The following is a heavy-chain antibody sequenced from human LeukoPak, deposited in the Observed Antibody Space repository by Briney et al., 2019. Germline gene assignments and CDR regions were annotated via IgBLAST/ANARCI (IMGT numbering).Heavy chain of an antibody. D-gene: IGHD3-10*01. Sequence: SETLSLTCTVACGSISSYYGSWIRQPPGEGLEWIGYIYYSGSTNYNPSLKSRVTISVDTSKNQFSLKLSSVTAADTAVYYCARHGLPPLWFGELLLSSYFDYWGQGTLVTVSS. CDR1: CGSISSYY. V-gene: IGHV4-59*08. CDR2: IYYSGST. J-gene: IGHJ4*02. CDR3: ARHGLPPLWFGELLLSSYFDY.